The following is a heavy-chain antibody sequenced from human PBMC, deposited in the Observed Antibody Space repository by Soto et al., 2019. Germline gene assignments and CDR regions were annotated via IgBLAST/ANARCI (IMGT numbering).Heavy chain of an antibody. J-gene: IGHJ6*02. CDR1: GGTFSSYA. V-gene: IGHV1-69*01. D-gene: IGHD6-13*01. Sequence: QVQLVQSGAEVKKPGSSVRVSCKASGGTFSSYAISWVRQAPGQGLEWMGGIIPIFGTENYAQKFQGRVTVTADESTSTAYMELSSLRSEDTAVYYCARDRIAGSKYYYGMDVWGHGTTVTVSS. CDR2: IIPIFGTE. CDR3: ARDRIAGSKYYYGMDV.